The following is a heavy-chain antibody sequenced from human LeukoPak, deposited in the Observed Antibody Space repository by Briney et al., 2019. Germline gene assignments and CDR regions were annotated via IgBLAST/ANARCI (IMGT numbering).Heavy chain of an antibody. CDR1: GGSISSSSYY. V-gene: IGHV4-39*01. J-gene: IGHJ4*02. CDR3: ATTDTAMGLPPYY. Sequence: SETLSLTCTVSGGSISSSSYYWGWIRQPPGKGLEWIGSIYYSGSTYYNPSLKSRVTISVDTSKNQFSLKLSSVTAADTAVYYCATTDTAMGLPPYYWGQGTLVTVSS. CDR2: IYYSGST. D-gene: IGHD5-18*01.